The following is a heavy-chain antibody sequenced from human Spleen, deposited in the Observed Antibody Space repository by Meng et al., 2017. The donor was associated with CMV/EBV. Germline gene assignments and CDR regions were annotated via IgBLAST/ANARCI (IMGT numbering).Heavy chain of an antibody. V-gene: IGHV4-59*01. CDR3: AGGGSYPYYFDY. Sequence: GSLRLSCTVSGGSISSYYWSWIRQPPGKGLEWIGYIYYSGSTNYNPPLKSRVTISVDTSKNQFSLKLSSVTAADTAVYYCAGGGSYPYYFDYWGQGTLVTVS. D-gene: IGHD1-26*01. CDR1: GGSISSYY. CDR2: IYYSGST. J-gene: IGHJ4*02.